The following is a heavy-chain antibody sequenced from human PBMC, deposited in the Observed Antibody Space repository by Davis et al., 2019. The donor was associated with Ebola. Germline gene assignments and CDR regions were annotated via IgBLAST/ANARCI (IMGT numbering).Heavy chain of an antibody. CDR2: IGTAGDT. Sequence: PGGSLRLSCAAPGFTFSNYDMHWVRQATGKGLEWVSAIGTAGDTYYPGSVKGRFTISRENAKNSLYLQMDSLRAEDTAVYYCARDGAPPYSYGYYYYGMDVWGQGTTVTVSS. V-gene: IGHV3-13*01. CDR1: GFTFSNYD. J-gene: IGHJ6*02. CDR3: ARDGAPPYSYGYYYYGMDV. D-gene: IGHD5-18*01.